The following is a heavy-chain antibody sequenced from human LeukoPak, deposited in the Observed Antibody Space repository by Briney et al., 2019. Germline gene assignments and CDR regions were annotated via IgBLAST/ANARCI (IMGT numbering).Heavy chain of an antibody. CDR2: IIPIFGTA. V-gene: IGHV1-69*05. D-gene: IGHD3-22*01. Sequence: ASVKVSCKASGGTFSSYAISWVRQAPGQGPEWMGRIIPIFGTANYAQKFQGRVTITTDESTSTAYMELSSLRSEDTAVYYCARTYYYDSSGYEGWGQGTLVTVSS. CDR3: ARTYYYDSSGYEG. J-gene: IGHJ4*02. CDR1: GGTFSSYA.